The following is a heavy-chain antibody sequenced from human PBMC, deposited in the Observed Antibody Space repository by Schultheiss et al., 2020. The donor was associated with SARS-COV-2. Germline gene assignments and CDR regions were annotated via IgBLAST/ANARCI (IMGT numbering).Heavy chain of an antibody. Sequence: SQTLSLTCAVSGGSISSGGYSWSWIRQPPGKGLEWIGYIYHSGSTYYNPSLKSRVTISVDTSKNQFSLKLSSVTAADTAVYYCARARGGTTTGYYFDYWGQGTLVTVSS. D-gene: IGHD1-14*01. CDR3: ARARGGTTTGYYFDY. CDR2: IYHSGST. CDR1: GGSISSGGYS. J-gene: IGHJ4*02. V-gene: IGHV4-30-2*05.